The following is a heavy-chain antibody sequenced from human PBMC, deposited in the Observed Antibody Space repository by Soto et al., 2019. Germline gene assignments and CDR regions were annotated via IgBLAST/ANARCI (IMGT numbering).Heavy chain of an antibody. D-gene: IGHD3-22*01. CDR1: GDSVSSNSAA. CDR3: ARSPISITMIVVVNNWFDP. J-gene: IGHJ5*02. CDR2: TYYRSKWYN. V-gene: IGHV6-1*01. Sequence: PSQTLSLTCAISGDSVSSNSAAWNWIRQSPSRGLEWLGRTYYRSKWYNDYAVSVKSRITINPDTSKNQFSLQLNSVTPEDTAVYYCARSPISITMIVVVNNWFDPWGQGNLVTVSS.